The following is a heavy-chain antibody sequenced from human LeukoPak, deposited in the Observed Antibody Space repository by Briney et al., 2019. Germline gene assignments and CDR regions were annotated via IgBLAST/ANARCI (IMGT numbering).Heavy chain of an antibody. J-gene: IGHJ4*02. CDR3: ARGLVAAGTDY. D-gene: IGHD6-13*01. V-gene: IGHV4-4*02. CDR1: GGSLSSVNW. CDR2: ISPSGST. Sequence: PSGTRSLTSAVSGGSLSSVNWGSWVRQPPGKGLEWIGHISPSGSTNYNPSINSRVTISVEKSKNQFSLNLTSVTAADTAVYSCARGLVAAGTDYWGQGTLVTVSS.